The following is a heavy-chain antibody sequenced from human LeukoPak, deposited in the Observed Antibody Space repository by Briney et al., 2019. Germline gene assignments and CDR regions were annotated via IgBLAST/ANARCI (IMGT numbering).Heavy chain of an antibody. CDR2: ISYDGSNK. CDR1: GFTFSSYA. Sequence: GGSLRLSCAASGFTFSSYAMHWVRQAPGKGLEWVAVISYDGSNKYYADSVKGRFTISRDNSKNTLYLQMNSLRVEDTAVYYCGTRVAFDIWGQGTMVTVSS. J-gene: IGHJ3*02. CDR3: GTRVAFDI. V-gene: IGHV3-30-3*01.